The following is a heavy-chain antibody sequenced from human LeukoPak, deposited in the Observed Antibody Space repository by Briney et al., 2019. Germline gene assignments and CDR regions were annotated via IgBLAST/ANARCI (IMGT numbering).Heavy chain of an antibody. CDR1: GYSLTDYY. Sequence: ASVKVSCKASGYSLTDYYIHWVRQAPGQGLEWMGRINPNSGGTNYAQKFQGRVTMTRDTSISTAYMELSSLTSDDTAVYYCARGSNWGWNWFDPWGQGTLVTVSS. CDR2: INPNSGGT. CDR3: ARGSNWGWNWFDP. J-gene: IGHJ5*02. D-gene: IGHD7-27*01. V-gene: IGHV1-2*06.